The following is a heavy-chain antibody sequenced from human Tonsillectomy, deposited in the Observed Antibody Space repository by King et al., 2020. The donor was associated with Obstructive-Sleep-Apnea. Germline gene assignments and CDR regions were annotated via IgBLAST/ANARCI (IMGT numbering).Heavy chain of an antibody. D-gene: IGHD1-26*01. CDR3: AKDEIVGATQGVVY. CDR2: ISFDGSNE. V-gene: IGHV3-30*18. CDR1: GFTFSSYG. Sequence: QLVQSGGGVVQPGRSLRLSCAASGFTFSSYGLHWVRQAPGKGLEWGAVISFDGSNEYYSDSVKGRFTISRDNSDNTLYLRMNSLRPEDTAVYYCAKDEIVGATQGVVYWGQGTLVTVSS. J-gene: IGHJ4*02.